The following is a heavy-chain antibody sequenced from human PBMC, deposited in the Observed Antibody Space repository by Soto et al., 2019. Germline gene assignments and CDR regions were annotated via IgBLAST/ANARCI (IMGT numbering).Heavy chain of an antibody. V-gene: IGHV6-1*01. CDR1: GDSVSSNSAG. D-gene: IGHD1-1*01. CDR2: TYYKSKWYY. J-gene: IGHJ6*03. Sequence: SQTLSLTCYISGDSVSSNSAGWNWIRQTPSRGLEWLGRTYYKSKWYYTYAASVKSRITVSPDTSKNQFSLQLTSVTPEDTAVYHCARGSWDDVSGHYYMDVWDKATTVTVSS. CDR3: ARGSWDDVSGHYYMDV.